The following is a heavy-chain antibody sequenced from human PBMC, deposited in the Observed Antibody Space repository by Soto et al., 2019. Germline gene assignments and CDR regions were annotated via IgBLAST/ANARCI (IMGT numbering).Heavy chain of an antibody. Sequence: SLRLSCAASGFNFRSYAIHWVRQAPGKGLEWVAVISYDGSLEYYADSVKGRFTISRDNGKNSLFLQMNSLRDEDTAVYYCARVVVVIPPGYYYAMDVWGQGTTVTVSS. CDR3: ARVVVVIPPGYYYAMDV. CDR1: GFNFRSYA. CDR2: ISYDGSLE. D-gene: IGHD3-22*01. V-gene: IGHV3-30*04. J-gene: IGHJ6*02.